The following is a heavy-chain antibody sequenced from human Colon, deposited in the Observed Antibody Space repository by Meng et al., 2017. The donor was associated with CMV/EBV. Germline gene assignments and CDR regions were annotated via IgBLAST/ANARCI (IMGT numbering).Heavy chain of an antibody. CDR3: ARGSSCSGGTCYFSVPFDY. CDR2: INTNTGNP. V-gene: IGHV7-4-1*02. CDR1: FSSYA. D-gene: IGHD2-15*01. Sequence: FSSYAINWVRQAPGQGLEWMGWINTNTGNPTNAQGFTGRFVFSLDTSVSTAYLQISSLKAEDTAVYYCARGSSCSGGTCYFSVPFDYWGQGTLVTVSS. J-gene: IGHJ4*02.